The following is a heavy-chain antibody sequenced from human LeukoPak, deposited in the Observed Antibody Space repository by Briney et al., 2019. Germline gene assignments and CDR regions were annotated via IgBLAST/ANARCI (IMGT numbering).Heavy chain of an antibody. D-gene: IGHD3-22*01. CDR1: GYSISSGYY. Sequence: SETLSLTCAVSGYSISSGYYWGWIRQPPGKGLEWIGSIYHSGSTYYNPSLKSRVTISVDTSKNQFSLKLSSVTAADTAVYYCARGRSYYYHSSGPRLRAFDIWGQGTVVTVSS. V-gene: IGHV4-38-2*01. CDR3: ARGRSYYYHSSGPRLRAFDI. CDR2: IYHSGST. J-gene: IGHJ3*02.